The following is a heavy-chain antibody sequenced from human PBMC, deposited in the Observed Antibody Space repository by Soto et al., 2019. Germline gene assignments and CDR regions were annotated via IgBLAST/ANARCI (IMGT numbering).Heavy chain of an antibody. CDR2: IYPSDSDT. J-gene: IGHJ4*02. V-gene: IGHV5-51*01. CDR1: GYTFTIYW. CDR3: ARPANTVADHFDL. D-gene: IGHD4-17*01. Sequence: GESLKISCPGSGYTFTIYWIGWVRQMPGKGLEWMGIIYPSDSDTSYSPSFQGHVTISADQSINTAYLQWDSLKASDTAIYYCARPANTVADHFDLWGQGTPVTVSS.